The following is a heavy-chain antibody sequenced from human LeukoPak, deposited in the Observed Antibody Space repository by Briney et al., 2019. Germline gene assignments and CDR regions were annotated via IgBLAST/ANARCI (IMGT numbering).Heavy chain of an antibody. V-gene: IGHV3-23*01. D-gene: IGHD4-23*01. Sequence: SGGSLRLSCAASGFIFSDYAMSWVRQAPGKGLEWVSTISGSGHVTYFASSVKGRFTIFRDNSKNTLYLEMNSLRAEDTAIYYCAKGYGGKFLYFDYWGQGTLVTVSS. J-gene: IGHJ4*02. CDR3: AKGYGGKFLYFDY. CDR2: ISGSGHVT. CDR1: GFIFSDYA.